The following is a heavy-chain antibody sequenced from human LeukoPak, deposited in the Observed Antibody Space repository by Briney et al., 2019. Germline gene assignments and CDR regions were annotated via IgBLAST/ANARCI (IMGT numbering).Heavy chain of an antibody. J-gene: IGHJ4*02. Sequence: SETLSLTCTVSDGPISSYYWNWIRQPPGEGLEWIGHIYYSGSTNYNPSLKSRVTISVDTSKNQFSLKLSSVTAADTAVYYCARAFGSGSYYDYWGQGTLVTVSS. D-gene: IGHD3-10*01. CDR3: ARAFGSGSYYDY. CDR1: DGPISSYY. V-gene: IGHV4-59*01. CDR2: IYYSGST.